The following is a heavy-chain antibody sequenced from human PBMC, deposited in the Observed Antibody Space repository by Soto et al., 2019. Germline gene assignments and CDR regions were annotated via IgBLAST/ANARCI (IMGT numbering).Heavy chain of an antibody. CDR3: AKDRNTVMVGGFDP. CDR1: EFTFSRYA. D-gene: IGHD5-18*01. CDR2: ISGSGTST. V-gene: IGHV3-23*01. Sequence: EAQLLESGGGLVQPGGSLRLSCVASEFTFSRYAMTWVRQAPGKGLEWVSVISGSGTSTYYADSVKGRFTISRDNSKNKLYMQMNRLRAEDTAVYYCAKDRNTVMVGGFDPWGQGTLVTVSS. J-gene: IGHJ5*02.